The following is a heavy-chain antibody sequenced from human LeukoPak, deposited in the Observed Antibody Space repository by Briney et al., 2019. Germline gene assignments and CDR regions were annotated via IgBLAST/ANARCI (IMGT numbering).Heavy chain of an antibody. Sequence: PSETLSLTCAVYGGSFSGYYWSWIRQPPGKGLEWIGEINHSGSTNYNPSLESRVTISVDTSKNQFSLKLSSVTAADTAVYYCARFVGASGYWGQGTLVTVSS. J-gene: IGHJ4*02. CDR3: ARFVGASGY. D-gene: IGHD1-26*01. V-gene: IGHV4-34*01. CDR2: INHSGST. CDR1: GGSFSGYY.